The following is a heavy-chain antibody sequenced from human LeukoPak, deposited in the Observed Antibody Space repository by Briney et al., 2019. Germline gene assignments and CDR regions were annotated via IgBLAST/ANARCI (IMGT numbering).Heavy chain of an antibody. V-gene: IGHV4-59*12. D-gene: IGHD3-9*01. J-gene: IGHJ4*02. Sequence: SETLSLTCTVSGGSISSYYWSWIRQPPGKGLEWIGYIYYSGSTNYNPSLKSRVTISVDTSKNQFSLKLSSVTAADTAVYYCARDGTTYDILTGYYNYFDYWGQGTLVTVSS. CDR2: IYYSGST. CDR3: ARDGTTYDILTGYYNYFDY. CDR1: GGSISSYY.